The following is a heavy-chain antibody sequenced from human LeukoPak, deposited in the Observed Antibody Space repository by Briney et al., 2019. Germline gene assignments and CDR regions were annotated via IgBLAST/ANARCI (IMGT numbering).Heavy chain of an antibody. D-gene: IGHD6-13*01. CDR3: ARKTRAISAPDY. Sequence: ASVKVSCEASGYTFTGYYTHWVRQAPGQGLEWMGWINPNSGATHYSQKFQGRVTLTRDTSISTAYMELSSLRSDDTAIYYCARKTRAISAPDYWGQGTLVTVSS. V-gene: IGHV1-2*02. CDR1: GYTFTGYY. CDR2: INPNSGAT. J-gene: IGHJ4*02.